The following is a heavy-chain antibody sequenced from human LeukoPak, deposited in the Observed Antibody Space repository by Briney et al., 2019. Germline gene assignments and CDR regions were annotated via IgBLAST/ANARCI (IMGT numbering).Heavy chain of an antibody. D-gene: IGHD2-15*01. CDR1: GGSINSRSDY. V-gene: IGHV4-39*07. J-gene: IGHJ3*02. CDR3: ARGRYCSADICSGGDAFDI. CDR2: VYYSGDT. Sequence: SETLSLTCTVSGGSINSRSDYWGWFRQPPGKGLEWIGNVYYSGDTYYNTSLQSSVTISVDTSKSQFSLKLSSVTAADTAVYYCARGRYCSADICSGGDAFDIWGQGTMVSVSS.